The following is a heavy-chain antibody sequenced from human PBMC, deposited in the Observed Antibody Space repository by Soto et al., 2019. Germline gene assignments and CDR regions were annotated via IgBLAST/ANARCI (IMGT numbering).Heavy chain of an antibody. D-gene: IGHD5-12*01. CDR2: ISGSGGST. V-gene: IGHV3-23*01. CDR1: GFTFSSYA. CDR3: ARGGGSPLVATIEDY. Sequence: EVQLLESGGGLVQPGGSLRLSGAASGFTFSSYAMSWVREAPGKGLEWVSAISGSGGSTYYADSVKGRFTISRDNSKNTLYLQMNSLRAEDTAVYYWARGGGSPLVATIEDYWGQGTLVTVSS. J-gene: IGHJ4*02.